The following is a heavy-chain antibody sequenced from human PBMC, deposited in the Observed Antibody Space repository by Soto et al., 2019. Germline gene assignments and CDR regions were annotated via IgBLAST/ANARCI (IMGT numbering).Heavy chain of an antibody. J-gene: IGHJ4*02. CDR3: ALGALRSLDWALDY. D-gene: IGHD3-9*01. CDR2: IKEDGSEK. CDR1: W. Sequence: WMSWVRQAPGRGLEWVANIKEDGSEKYYVDSVKGRFTISRDNAKNPLYLQMNSLRAEDTAVYYCALGALRSLDWALDYWGQGTLVTVSS. V-gene: IGHV3-7*01.